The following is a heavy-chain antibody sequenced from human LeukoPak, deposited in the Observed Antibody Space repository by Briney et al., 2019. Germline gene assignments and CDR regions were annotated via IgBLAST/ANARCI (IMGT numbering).Heavy chain of an antibody. J-gene: IGHJ6*03. V-gene: IGHV3-23*01. CDR1: GFTFSSYA. Sequence: PGGSLRLSCAASGFTFSSYAMGWVRQAPGKGLEWVSAISGSGGSTYYADSVKGRFTISRDNSKNTLYLQMNSLRAEDTAVYYCAKNTIFGVVAPPYYYMDIWGKGTTVTVSS. CDR2: ISGSGGST. D-gene: IGHD3-3*01. CDR3: AKNTIFGVVAPPYYYMDI.